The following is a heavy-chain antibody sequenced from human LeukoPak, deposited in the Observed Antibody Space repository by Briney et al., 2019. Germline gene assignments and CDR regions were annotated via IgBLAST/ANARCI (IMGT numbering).Heavy chain of an antibody. CDR3: ATDRDNSDWQKRFDS. D-gene: IGHD2-21*02. J-gene: IGHJ4*02. Sequence: GGSLRLSCAASGFTFSRHGFHWVRQAPGKGLDWLTTIWYDGSKEYYADAVKGRFTISRDDSKNTLYLQMNSLRAEDTAVYYCATDRDNSDWQKRFDSWGQGTLVTVSS. CDR2: IWYDGSKE. V-gene: IGHV3-33*01. CDR1: GFTFSRHG.